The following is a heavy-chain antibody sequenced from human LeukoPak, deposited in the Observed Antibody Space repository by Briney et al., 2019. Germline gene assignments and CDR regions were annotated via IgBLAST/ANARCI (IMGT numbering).Heavy chain of an antibody. J-gene: IGHJ5*02. V-gene: IGHV4-39*07. CDR1: GGSISSSTYY. CDR2: IYYSGST. CDR3: ARDGAEVRGVIIRGWFDP. Sequence: PSETLSLTCTVSGGSISSSTYYWGWIRQPPGKGLEWIGSIYYSGSTYYNPSLKSRVTISLDTSKNQFSLKLSSVTAADTAVYYCARDGAEVRGVIIRGWFDPWGQGTLVTVSS. D-gene: IGHD3-10*01.